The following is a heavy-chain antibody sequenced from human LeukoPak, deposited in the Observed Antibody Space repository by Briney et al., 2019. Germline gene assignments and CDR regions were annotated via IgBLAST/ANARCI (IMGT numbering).Heavy chain of an antibody. Sequence: GGSLRLSCAASGFTFSSYGMHWVRQAPGKGLEWVAVISYDGSNKYYADSVKGRFTISRDNSKNTLYLQMNSLRAEDTAVYYCARCSGGSCYNTNYYGMDVWGQGTTVTVSS. CDR2: ISYDGSNK. CDR1: GFTFSSYG. V-gene: IGHV3-30*03. CDR3: ARCSGGSCYNTNYYGMDV. J-gene: IGHJ6*02. D-gene: IGHD2-15*01.